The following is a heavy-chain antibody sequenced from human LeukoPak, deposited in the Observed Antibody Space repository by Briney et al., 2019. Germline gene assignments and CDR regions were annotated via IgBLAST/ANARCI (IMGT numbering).Heavy chain of an antibody. CDR1: GGSIRSSSYY. Sequence: SETLSLTCTVSGGSIRSSSYYWGWIRQPPGKGLEWIGSIYYSGSTYYNASLKSRGTISVDTSKNQFSLKLNSVTAADTAVYFCARQVVAVAGTGYFNYWGQGTLVTVSS. V-gene: IGHV4-39*01. J-gene: IGHJ4*02. D-gene: IGHD6-19*01. CDR2: IYYSGST. CDR3: ARQVVAVAGTGYFNY.